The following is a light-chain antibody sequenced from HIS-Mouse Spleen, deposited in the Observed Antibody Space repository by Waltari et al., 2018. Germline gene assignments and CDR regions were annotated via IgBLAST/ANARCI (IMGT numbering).Light chain of an antibody. CDR2: KDS. CDR3: YSAADNNRV. Sequence: SYELTQPSSVSVSPGQTARITCSGYVLAKKYARWFQQKPGQAPVLVIYKDSERPSGIPGRFSGSSSGTTVTLTISGAQVEDEADYYCYSAADNNRVFGGGTKLTVL. V-gene: IGLV3-27*01. CDR1: VLAKKY. J-gene: IGLJ3*02.